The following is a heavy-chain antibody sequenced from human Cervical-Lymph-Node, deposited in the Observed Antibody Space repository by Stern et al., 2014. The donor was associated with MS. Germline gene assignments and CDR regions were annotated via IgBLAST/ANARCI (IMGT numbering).Heavy chain of an antibody. D-gene: IGHD1-26*01. Sequence: QVQLVQSGAEVKKPGSSVKVSCKASGGTFSSYALSWVRQAPGQGLEWMGGIIPRLGTANYAQKFQGRVTITADESASTAYMELSSLRSEDTAVYYCARLRSGSYYGYFQHWGQGTLVTVSS. J-gene: IGHJ1*01. CDR1: GGTFSSYA. CDR2: IIPRLGTA. V-gene: IGHV1-69*01. CDR3: ARLRSGSYYGYFQH.